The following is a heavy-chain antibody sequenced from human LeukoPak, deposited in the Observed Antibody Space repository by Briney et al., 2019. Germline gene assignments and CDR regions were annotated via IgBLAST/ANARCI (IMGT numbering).Heavy chain of an antibody. J-gene: IGHJ4*02. CDR3: AREVLRSGWYGGAFDY. Sequence: SETLSLTCTVSGGSISSYYWSWIRQPPGKGLEWIGYIYDSGSINYNPSLKSRVTISVDTSKNQFSLKLSSVTAADTAMYYCAREVLRSGWYGGAFDYWGQGTLVTVST. V-gene: IGHV4-59*01. CDR1: GGSISSYY. D-gene: IGHD6-19*01. CDR2: IYDSGSI.